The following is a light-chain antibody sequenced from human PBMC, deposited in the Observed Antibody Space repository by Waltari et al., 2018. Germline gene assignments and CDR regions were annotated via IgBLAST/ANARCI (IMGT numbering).Light chain of an antibody. V-gene: IGKV3-15*01. CDR2: AWS. J-gene: IGKJ1*01. CDR1: QNIVTN. CDR3: QEFNNWPPWT. Sequence: EIVMTQSPAILSVSPGERVTLSCRASQNIVTNLAWYQQKAGHPPRLLIYAWSTRASGTPVRFSGSGSRTEFTLTISSLQSEDAAVYYCQEFNNWPPWTFGQGTKVEI.